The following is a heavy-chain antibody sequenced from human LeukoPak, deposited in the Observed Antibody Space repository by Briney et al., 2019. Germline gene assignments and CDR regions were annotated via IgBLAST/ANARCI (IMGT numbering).Heavy chain of an antibody. Sequence: GGSLRLSCAASGFTFSSYGMHWVRQAPGKGLEWVAVIWYDGSNKYYGDSVKGRFTISRDNSNNTLYLQMNSLRAEDTAVYYCARASASYGMDVWGQGTTVTVSS. D-gene: IGHD3-10*01. CDR3: ARASASYGMDV. J-gene: IGHJ6*02. V-gene: IGHV3-33*01. CDR1: GFTFSSYG. CDR2: IWYDGSNK.